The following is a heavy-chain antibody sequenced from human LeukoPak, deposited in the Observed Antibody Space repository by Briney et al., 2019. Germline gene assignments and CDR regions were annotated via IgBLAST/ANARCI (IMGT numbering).Heavy chain of an antibody. J-gene: IGHJ3*02. CDR1: GLKLSSHD. Sequence: GGSLRLSCAASGLKLSSHDMHCVGQVTGKGLEWVSAIGTLADTFYSDSEKGRFTITRENDKNYLYLQMNSLRAGDTAVYYCATGRSRGWSYAFDIWGRGTMVTVSS. CDR2: IGTLADT. CDR3: ATGRSRGWSYAFDI. D-gene: IGHD6-19*01. V-gene: IGHV3-13*01.